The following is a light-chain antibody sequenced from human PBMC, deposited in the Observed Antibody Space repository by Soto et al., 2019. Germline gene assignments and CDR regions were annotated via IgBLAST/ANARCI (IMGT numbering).Light chain of an antibody. CDR1: QSISSW. J-gene: IGKJ1*01. CDR3: QQYNSYWT. CDR2: KAS. V-gene: IGKV1-5*03. Sequence: DIQMTQSPFTLSASVGDRVTITCRASQSISSWLAWYQQKPGKAPRLLIYKASSLESGVPSRFSGSGSGTEFPLTISSLQPDDFATYYCQQYNSYWTFGQGTKVEIK.